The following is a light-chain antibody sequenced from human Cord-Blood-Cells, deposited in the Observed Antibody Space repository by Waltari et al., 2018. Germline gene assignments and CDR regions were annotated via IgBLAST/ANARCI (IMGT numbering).Light chain of an antibody. V-gene: IGKV4-1*01. CDR2: WAS. Sequence: DTVLTQSPDPLAVSLRERATSNRNPSQSVLYSSNNKNYLAWYQQKPGQPPKLLIYWASTRESVVPDRFSGSGSGTDFTLTISSLQAEDVAVYYCQQYYSTPYSFGQGTKLEIK. CDR3: QQYYSTPYS. J-gene: IGKJ2*03. CDR1: QSVLYSSNNKNY.